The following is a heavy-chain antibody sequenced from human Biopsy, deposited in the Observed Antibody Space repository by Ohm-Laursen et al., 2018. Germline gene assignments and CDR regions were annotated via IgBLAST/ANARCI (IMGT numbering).Heavy chain of an antibody. CDR3: ARGSNDFGGLYFPR. V-gene: IGHV4-59*11. CDR1: GGSFTGHY. CDR2: ISYTGYT. Sequence: GTLSLTCAVSGGSFTGHYWSWIRQPPGKGRERIGHISYTGYTSYNASLKSRVTISVDTSRNHFSLGLSYLTAADTAVYYCARGSNDFGGLYFPRWGQGALVTVSS. D-gene: IGHD4-23*01. J-gene: IGHJ1*01.